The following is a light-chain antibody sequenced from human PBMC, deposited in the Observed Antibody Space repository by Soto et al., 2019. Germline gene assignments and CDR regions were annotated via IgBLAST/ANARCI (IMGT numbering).Light chain of an antibody. J-gene: IGKJ5*01. V-gene: IGKV3-11*01. CDR3: QHGGT. CDR2: DAS. CDR1: QSVSNY. Sequence: EIVLTQSPATLSLSPGERATVSCRASQSVSNYLGWYQQKPGQAPRLLIYDASNRPTGIPARFSGSGSGTDFTLTISSLEPEDFAFYYCQHGGTFGQGTRLEIK.